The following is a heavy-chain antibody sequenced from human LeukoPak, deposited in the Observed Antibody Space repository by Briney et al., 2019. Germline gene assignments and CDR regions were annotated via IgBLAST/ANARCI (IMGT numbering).Heavy chain of an antibody. Sequence: ASVTLSCKASGYTFINYGITWVRHAPGQGLEWMGWISAYNSAYNCNTHYAQKLQDRVTMTTDTSTNTGYMELRSLRSDDTAVYYCAREYGSGSYTGIDYWGQGTLVTVSS. CDR2: ISAYNSAYNCNT. CDR3: AREYGSGSYTGIDY. J-gene: IGHJ4*02. V-gene: IGHV1-18*01. D-gene: IGHD3-10*01. CDR1: GYTFINYG.